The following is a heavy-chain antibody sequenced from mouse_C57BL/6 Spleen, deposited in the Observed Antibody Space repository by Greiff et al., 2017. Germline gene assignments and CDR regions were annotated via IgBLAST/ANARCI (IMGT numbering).Heavy chain of an antibody. CDR2: INPNNGGT. CDR3: ARDLRSYAMDY. J-gene: IGHJ4*01. Sequence: VQLQQSGPELVKPGASVKISCKASGYTFTDYYMNWVQQSHGKSLEWIGDINPNNGGTSYNQKFKGKATLTVDKSSSTAYMELRSLTSEDSSVYYCARDLRSYAMDYWGQGTSVTVSS. CDR1: GYTFTDYY. V-gene: IGHV1-26*01. D-gene: IGHD1-1*01.